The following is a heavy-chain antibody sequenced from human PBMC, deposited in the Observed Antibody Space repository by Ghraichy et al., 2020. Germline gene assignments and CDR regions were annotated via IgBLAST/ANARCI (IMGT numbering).Heavy chain of an antibody. J-gene: IGHJ4*02. Sequence: SQTLSLTCTVSGGSISSYYWSWIRQPPGKGLEWIGYIYYSGSTNYNPSVKSRVTISVDTSKNQFSLKLSSVTAADTAVYYCARRVGATYFDYWGQGTLVTVSS. D-gene: IGHD1-26*01. CDR2: IYYSGST. CDR1: GGSISSYY. CDR3: ARRVGATYFDY. V-gene: IGHV4-59*08.